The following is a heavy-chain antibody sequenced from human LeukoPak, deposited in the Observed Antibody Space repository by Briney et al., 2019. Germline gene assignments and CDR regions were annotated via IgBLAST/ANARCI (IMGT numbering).Heavy chain of an antibody. CDR3: AAYVLRYFDWLFPIDY. D-gene: IGHD3-9*01. CDR2: IYYSGST. V-gene: IGHV4-39*01. J-gene: IGHJ4*02. CDR1: GGSISSSSYY. Sequence: SETLSLTCTVSGGSISSSSYYWGWIRQPPGKGLEWIGSIYYSGSTYYNPSLKSRVTISVDTSKNPFSLKLSSVTAADTAVYYCAAYVLRYFDWLFPIDYWGQGTLVTVSS.